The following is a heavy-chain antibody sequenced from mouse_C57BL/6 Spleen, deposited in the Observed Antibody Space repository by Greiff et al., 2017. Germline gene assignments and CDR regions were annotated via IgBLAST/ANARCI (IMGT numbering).Heavy chain of an antibody. CDR2: INPSNGGT. J-gene: IGHJ2*01. CDR1: GYTFTSYW. V-gene: IGHV1-53*01. D-gene: IGHD1-1*01. CDR3: ACGYYGSSGYFDY. Sequence: VKLQQPGTELVKPGASVKLSCKASGYTFTSYWMHWVKQRPGQGLEWIGNINPSNGGTNYNEKFKSKATLTVDKSSSTAYMQLSSLTSEDSAVYYCACGYYGSSGYFDYWGQGTTLTVSS.